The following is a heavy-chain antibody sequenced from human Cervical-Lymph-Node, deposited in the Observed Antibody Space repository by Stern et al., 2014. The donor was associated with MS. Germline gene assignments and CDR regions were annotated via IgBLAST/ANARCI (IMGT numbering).Heavy chain of an antibody. CDR1: GFTFHDCA. CDR3: VKWGLRQSGYYFSDMDL. V-gene: IGHV3-9*01. J-gene: IGHJ6*02. D-gene: IGHD3-3*01. Sequence: EVQLVESGGALVQPGRSLRITCSGSGFTFHDCAMHWVRQAPGKGLEWVSGISCNGGSVAYSDSVKGRFSVARDNAKNSLYLQMNSLRPEDTGLYYCVKWGLRQSGYYFSDMDLWGRGTAVTVSS. CDR2: ISCNGGSV.